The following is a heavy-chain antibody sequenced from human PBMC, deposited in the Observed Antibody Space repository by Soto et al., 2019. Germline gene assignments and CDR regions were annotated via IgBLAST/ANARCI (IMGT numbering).Heavy chain of an antibody. CDR2: IWYDGSNK. V-gene: IGHV3-33*06. Sequence: GGSLRLSCAASGFTFSSYGMHWVRQAPGKGLEWVAVIWYDGSNKYYADSVKGRFTISRDNSKNTLYLQMNSLRAEDTAVYYCAKKGFSYDILPGPFDYGGQGTLVTSPQ. CDR3: AKKGFSYDILPGPFDY. J-gene: IGHJ4*02. CDR1: GFTFSSYG. D-gene: IGHD3-9*01.